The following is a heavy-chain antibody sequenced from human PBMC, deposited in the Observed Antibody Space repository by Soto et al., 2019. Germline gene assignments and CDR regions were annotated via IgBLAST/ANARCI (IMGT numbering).Heavy chain of an antibody. CDR3: VRDGTKTLRDWFDP. J-gene: IGHJ5*02. V-gene: IGHV4-59*12. D-gene: IGHD1-1*01. CDR1: GGSISSYY. CDR2: TYYSGST. Sequence: SETLSLTCTVSGGSISSYYWSWIRQPPGKGLEWIGYTYYSGSTNYNPSLKSRVTMSVDTSKNQFSLKLRSVTAADTAVYYCVRDGTKTLRDWFDPWGQGISVTVSS.